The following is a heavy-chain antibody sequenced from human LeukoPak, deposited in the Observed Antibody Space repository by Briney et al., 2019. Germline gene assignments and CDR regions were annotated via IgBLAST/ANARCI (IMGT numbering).Heavy chain of an antibody. D-gene: IGHD6-6*01. J-gene: IGHJ5*02. V-gene: IGHV4-59*01. CDR1: GGSISSYY. CDR3: ARVDFEYSSSSGGWFDP. Sequence: SETLSLTCTVSGGSISSYYWSWIRQPPGKGLEWIGYIYYSGSTNYNPSLKSRVTISVDTSKNQFSLKLSSVTAADTAVYYCARVDFEYSSSSGGWFDPWGQGTLVTVSS. CDR2: IYYSGST.